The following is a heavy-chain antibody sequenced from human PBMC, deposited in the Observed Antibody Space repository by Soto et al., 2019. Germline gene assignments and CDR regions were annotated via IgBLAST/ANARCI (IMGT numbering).Heavy chain of an antibody. CDR1: GFTFSSYA. CDR3: AGEKYGSGSFDGGGGGFDY. V-gene: IGHV3-30-3*01. D-gene: IGHD3-10*01. Sequence: QVQLVESGGGVVQPGRSLRLSCAASGFTFSSYAMHWVRQAPGKGLEWVAVISYDGSNKYYADSVKGRFTISRDNSQNPRYLEINGVSAEDTAVYYCAGEKYGSGSFDGGGGGFDYWGQGTLVTVSS. CDR2: ISYDGSNK. J-gene: IGHJ4*02.